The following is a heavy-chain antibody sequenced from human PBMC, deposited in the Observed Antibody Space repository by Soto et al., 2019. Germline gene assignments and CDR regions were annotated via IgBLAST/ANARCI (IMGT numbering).Heavy chain of an antibody. Sequence: PSETLSLTCTVSGGSISSYYWSWFRQPPGKGLEWIGYIYYSGSTNYNPSLKSRVTISVDTSKNQFSLKLSSVTAADTAVYYCARVGLAAAGKGFIPDFDYYYYYYMDVWGKGTTVTVSS. CDR2: IYYSGST. D-gene: IGHD6-13*01. CDR1: GGSISSYY. J-gene: IGHJ6*03. V-gene: IGHV4-59*01. CDR3: ARVGLAAAGKGFIPDFDYYYYYYMDV.